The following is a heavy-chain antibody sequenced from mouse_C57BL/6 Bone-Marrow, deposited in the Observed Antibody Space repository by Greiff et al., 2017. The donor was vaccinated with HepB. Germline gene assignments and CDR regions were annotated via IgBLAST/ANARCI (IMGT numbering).Heavy chain of an antibody. CDR3: ASSDDGYYPHAMDD. Sequence: QVQLKQSGAELVRPGTSVKVSCKASGYAFTNYLIEWVKQRPGQGLEWIGVINPGSGGTNYNEKFKGKATLTADKSSSTAYMQLSSLTSEDSAVYFCASSDDGYYPHAMDDWGQGTSVTVSS. CDR1: GYAFTNYL. D-gene: IGHD2-3*01. J-gene: IGHJ4*01. CDR2: INPGSGGT. V-gene: IGHV1-54*01.